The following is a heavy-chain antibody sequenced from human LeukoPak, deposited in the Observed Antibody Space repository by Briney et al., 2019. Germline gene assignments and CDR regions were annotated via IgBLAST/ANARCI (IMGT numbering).Heavy chain of an antibody. D-gene: IGHD4-17*01. Sequence: GESLKISCKGSGYSFTSYWIGWVRQMPGKGLEWMGIIYPGDSDTRYSPSFQGQVTISADKSISTAYLQWSSLKASDTAMYYCARLPRASYGDPSGYYYYMDVWGKGTTVTVSS. CDR3: ARLPRASYGDPSGYYYYMDV. CDR2: IYPGDSDT. J-gene: IGHJ6*03. V-gene: IGHV5-51*01. CDR1: GYSFTSYW.